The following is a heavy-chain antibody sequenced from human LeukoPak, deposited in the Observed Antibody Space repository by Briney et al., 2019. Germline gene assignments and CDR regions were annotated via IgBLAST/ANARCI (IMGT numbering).Heavy chain of an antibody. Sequence: GGSLRLFCTASGLPFYEQGMSWLRHVPGKGLEWVSGINWSGGSKGYADPLRGRFTISRDNAKYSLYLQMDSLRAEDTALYYCARAPITSPFYFDYWGQGTLVTVSS. J-gene: IGHJ4*02. V-gene: IGHV3-20*04. CDR2: INWSGGSK. CDR1: GLPFYEQG. D-gene: IGHD2-2*01. CDR3: ARAPITSPFYFDY.